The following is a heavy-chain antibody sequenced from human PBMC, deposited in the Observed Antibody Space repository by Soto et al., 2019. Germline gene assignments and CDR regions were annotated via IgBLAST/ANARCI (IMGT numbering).Heavy chain of an antibody. V-gene: IGHV3-21*06. Sequence: GGSMSLSYASSGFTYTRYSMNWVRQAPWKGLEWVSSISSTTNYIYYGDSMKGRFTISRDNAKNSLYLEMNSLRAEDTAVYYCARESEDLTSIFDYWGQGTLFTVSS. CDR1: GFTYTRYS. CDR2: ISSTTNYI. CDR3: ARESEDLTSIFDY. J-gene: IGHJ4*02.